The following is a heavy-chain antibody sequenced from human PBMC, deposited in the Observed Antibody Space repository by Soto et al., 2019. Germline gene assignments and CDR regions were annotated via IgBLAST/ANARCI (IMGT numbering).Heavy chain of an antibody. CDR3: VRQASGYYYGWFDP. D-gene: IGHD3-22*01. V-gene: IGHV4-39*01. CDR2: IFYSGGT. Sequence: QLLLQESGPGLVKPSETLSLTCTVSGGSILDSTYYWAWIRQPPGKGLEWIGTIFYSGGTFYTPSIRSRVTMSVDTSNNPFSLKLSSVTAAVTAVYSCVRQASGYYYGWFDPWGQGTLVTVSS. J-gene: IGHJ5*02. CDR1: GGSILDSTYY.